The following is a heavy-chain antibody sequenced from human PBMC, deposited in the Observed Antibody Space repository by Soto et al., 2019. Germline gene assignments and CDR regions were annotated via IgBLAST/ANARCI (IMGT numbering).Heavy chain of an antibody. CDR3: ARADFSYYYGMDV. CDR1: GFTFSSYE. J-gene: IGHJ6*02. CDR2: ISSSGSTI. D-gene: IGHD3-3*01. Sequence: EVQLVESGGGLVQPGGSLRLSCAASGFTFSSYEMNWVRQAPGKGLEWVSYISSSGSTIYYADSVKGRFTISRDNAKNSLYLQMNSLRAEDTAVYYCARADFSYYYGMDVWGQGTTVTVSS. V-gene: IGHV3-48*03.